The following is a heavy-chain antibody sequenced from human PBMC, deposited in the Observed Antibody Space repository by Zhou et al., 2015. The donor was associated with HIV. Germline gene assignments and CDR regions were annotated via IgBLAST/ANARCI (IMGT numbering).Heavy chain of an antibody. CDR2: IIPIFGIT. V-gene: IGHV1-69*01. D-gene: IGHD6-19*01. CDR3: ARLSSGRSEWVYYFFGMDV. Sequence: QVRLVQSGAEVKKPGSSVKVSCKASGGTFSSYAISWVRQAPGQGLEWMGGIIPIFGITNYSQKFQGRVTITADESTSTAYMELSSLRSEDTAVYYCARLSSGRSEWVYYFFGMDVWGQGTTVTVSS. CDR1: GGTFSSYA. J-gene: IGHJ6*02.